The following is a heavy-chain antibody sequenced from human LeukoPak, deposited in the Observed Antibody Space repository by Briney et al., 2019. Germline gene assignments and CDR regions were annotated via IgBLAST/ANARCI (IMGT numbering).Heavy chain of an antibody. Sequence: GSLRLSCAASGLTVSSNYMNWVRQAPGKGLEWVSVFYSGGSTYYADSVKGRFTISRDNSKNTLHLQMNSLRAEDTAVYYCARGLRYFDYWGQGTLVTVSS. D-gene: IGHD2-21*01. CDR1: GLTVSSNY. CDR2: FYSGGST. J-gene: IGHJ4*02. CDR3: ARGLRYFDY. V-gene: IGHV3-53*01.